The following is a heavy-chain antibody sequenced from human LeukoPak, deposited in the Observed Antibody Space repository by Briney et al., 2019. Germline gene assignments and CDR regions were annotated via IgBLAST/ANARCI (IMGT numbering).Heavy chain of an antibody. CDR3: AKDWGQVPASISGH. Sequence: GGSLRLSCAASGFTFSSYAMHWVRQAPGKGLEWVAVISYDGSNKYYADSVKGRFTISRDNSKNTLYLQMNSLRTEDTAVYYCAKDWGQVPASISGHWGQGTLVTVSS. J-gene: IGHJ1*01. CDR2: ISYDGSNK. D-gene: IGHD2-2*01. V-gene: IGHV3-30-3*01. CDR1: GFTFSSYA.